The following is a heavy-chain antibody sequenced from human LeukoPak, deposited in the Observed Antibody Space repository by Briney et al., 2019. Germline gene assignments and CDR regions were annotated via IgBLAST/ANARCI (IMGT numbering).Heavy chain of an antibody. D-gene: IGHD1-26*01. Sequence: GGSLRLSCAASGFTFSSYSMNWVRQAPGKGLEWVSAISGSGGSTYYADSVKGRFTISRDNSKNTLYLQMNSLRAEDTAVYYCEGATNYFDYWGQGTLVTVSS. V-gene: IGHV3-23*01. CDR1: GFTFSSYS. J-gene: IGHJ4*02. CDR2: ISGSGGST. CDR3: EGATNYFDY.